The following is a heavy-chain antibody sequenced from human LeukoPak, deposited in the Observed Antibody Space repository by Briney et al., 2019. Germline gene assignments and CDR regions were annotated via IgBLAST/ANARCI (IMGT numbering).Heavy chain of an antibody. D-gene: IGHD6-6*01. CDR3: AKAPKFQYSSSDY. J-gene: IGHJ4*02. CDR1: GFTFSSYW. V-gene: IGHV3-23*01. CDR2: ISGSGGST. Sequence: GGSLRLSCAASGFTFSSYWMSWVRQAPGKGLEWVSAISGSGGSTYYADSVKGRFTISRDNSKNTLYLQMNSLRAEDTAVYYCAKAPKFQYSSSDYWGQGTLVTVSS.